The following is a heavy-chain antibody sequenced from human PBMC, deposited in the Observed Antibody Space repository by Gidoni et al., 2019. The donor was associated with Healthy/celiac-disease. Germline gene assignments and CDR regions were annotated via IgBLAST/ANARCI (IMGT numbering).Heavy chain of an antibody. Sequence: EVQLLDSGGGLVQPGGSMILSCAASGFTFRSYAMRLVRQAPGKWLEWVSAISGSGGSTYYADSVKGRFTISRDNSKNTLYLQMNSLRAEDTAVYYCAKSGVWELERPHFDYWGQGTLVTVSS. CDR3: AKSGVWELERPHFDY. CDR1: GFTFRSYA. J-gene: IGHJ4*02. CDR2: ISGSGGST. V-gene: IGHV3-23*01. D-gene: IGHD1-1*01.